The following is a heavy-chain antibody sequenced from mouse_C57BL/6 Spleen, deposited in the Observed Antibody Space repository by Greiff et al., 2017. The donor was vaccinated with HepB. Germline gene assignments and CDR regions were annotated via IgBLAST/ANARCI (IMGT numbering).Heavy chain of an antibody. D-gene: IGHD1-1*01. CDR1: GFNIKDDY. CDR2: IDPENGDT. CDR3: TTRYYGSPTGFAY. V-gene: IGHV14-4*01. Sequence: EVQRVESGAELVRPGASVKLSCTASGFNIKDDYMHWVKQRPEQGLEWIGWIDPENGDTEYASKFQGKATITADTSSNTAYLQLSSLTSEDTAVYYCTTRYYGSPTGFAYWGQGTLVTVSA. J-gene: IGHJ3*01.